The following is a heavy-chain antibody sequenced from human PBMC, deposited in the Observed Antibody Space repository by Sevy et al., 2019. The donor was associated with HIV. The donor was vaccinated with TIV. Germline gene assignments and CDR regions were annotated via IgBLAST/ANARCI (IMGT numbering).Heavy chain of an antibody. CDR1: GFTFSSYW. CDR3: ARDPWLYSSSWSFDY. Sequence: GGSLRLSCAVSGFTFSSYWMHWVRQAPGRGPVWVSRIKSDGGSTNYADSVKGRFTISRDNAKNKLYLQMNSLSAEDTAVYYCARDPWLYSSSWSFDYWGQGTLVTVSS. V-gene: IGHV3-74*01. CDR2: IKSDGGST. D-gene: IGHD6-13*01. J-gene: IGHJ4*02.